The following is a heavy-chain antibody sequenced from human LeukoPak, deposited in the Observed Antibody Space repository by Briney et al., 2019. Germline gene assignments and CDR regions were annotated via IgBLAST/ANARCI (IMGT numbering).Heavy chain of an antibody. Sequence: PGRSLRLSCAASGFSFDNYAMNWVRQVPGKGLEWISLISWNSGTIGYADSVKGRFTISRDNANNFLYLQMNSLRAEDTALYYCARRSSGSPPYYFDYWGQGTLVTVSS. CDR2: ISWNSGTI. V-gene: IGHV3-9*01. CDR1: GFSFDNYA. CDR3: ARRSSGSPPYYFDY. J-gene: IGHJ4*02. D-gene: IGHD1-26*01.